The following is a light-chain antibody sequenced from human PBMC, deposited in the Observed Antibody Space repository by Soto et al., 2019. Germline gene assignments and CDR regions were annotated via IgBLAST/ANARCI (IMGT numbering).Light chain of an antibody. CDR3: IQYYSYPRT. J-gene: IGKJ1*01. V-gene: IGKV1-8*01. Sequence: AIRMTQSPSSLSASTGVRVTITCRASQGISSYLAWYQQKPGKAPKLLIYAASTLQSGVPSRFSDSGSGTDFTLTISCLQSEDFATYSCIQYYSYPRTFGQGTKVEIK. CDR1: QGISSY. CDR2: AAS.